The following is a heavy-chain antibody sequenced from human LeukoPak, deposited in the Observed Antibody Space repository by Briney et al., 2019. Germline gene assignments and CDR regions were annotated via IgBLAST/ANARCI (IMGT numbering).Heavy chain of an antibody. Sequence: GGSLRLSCTASGFTFSDYPMNWVRQAPGKGLEWVSSISSSGAYIYYADSLKGRFTISKDNAKNSLYLQMNSLRAEDTAVYYCASPLTTVKVNYWGQGTLVTVSS. CDR2: ISSSGAYI. CDR3: ASPLTTVKVNY. D-gene: IGHD4-11*01. J-gene: IGHJ4*02. CDR1: GFTFSDYP. V-gene: IGHV3-21*01.